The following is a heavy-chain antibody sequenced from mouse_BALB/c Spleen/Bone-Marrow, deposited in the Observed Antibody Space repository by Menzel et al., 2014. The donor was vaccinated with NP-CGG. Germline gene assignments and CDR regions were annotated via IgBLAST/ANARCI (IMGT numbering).Heavy chain of an antibody. J-gene: IGHJ2*01. D-gene: IGHD2-4*01. CDR1: GYAFSSSW. Sequence: QVQLQQSGPELVKPGASVRISCKASGYAFSSSWMNWVKQRPGQGLEWIGRIYPGDGDTNYNGKFKGKATLTADKSSSTAYMQLSSLTSVDSAVYFCARSGYDYENYWGQGTTPTVSS. V-gene: IGHV1-82*01. CDR2: IYPGDGDT. CDR3: ARSGYDYENY.